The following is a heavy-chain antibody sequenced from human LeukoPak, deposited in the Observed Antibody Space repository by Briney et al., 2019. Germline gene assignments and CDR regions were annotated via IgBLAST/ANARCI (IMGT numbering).Heavy chain of an antibody. Sequence: GGSLRLSCAASGFTFSSYSMNWVRQAPGKGLEWVSYISSSSSTIYYADSVKGRFTISRDNAKNSLYLQMNSLRAEDTAVYYCARDLGDFWSGHYFDYWGQGTLVTVSS. D-gene: IGHD3-3*01. V-gene: IGHV3-48*01. CDR3: ARDLGDFWSGHYFDY. CDR2: ISSSSSTI. CDR1: GFTFSSYS. J-gene: IGHJ4*02.